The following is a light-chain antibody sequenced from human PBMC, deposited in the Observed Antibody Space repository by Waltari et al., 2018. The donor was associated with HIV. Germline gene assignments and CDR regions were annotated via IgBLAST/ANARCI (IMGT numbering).Light chain of an antibody. J-gene: IGLJ1*01. CDR2: QDS. V-gene: IGLV3-1*01. Sequence: SYELTQPPSVSVSPGQTASITCSGDKLGDKYACWYQQKPGQSPVLVIYQDSKRPSGIPERFSGSSSGNTATLTISGTQAMDEADYYCQAWDSSTGLYVFGTGTKVTVL. CDR1: KLGDKY. CDR3: QAWDSSTGLYV.